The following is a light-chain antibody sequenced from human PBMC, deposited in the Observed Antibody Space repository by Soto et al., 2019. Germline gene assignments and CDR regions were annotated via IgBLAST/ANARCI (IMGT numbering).Light chain of an antibody. J-gene: IGKJ1*01. Sequence: RMTQSASSLSASTGDRVTITCRASQGISSYLAWYQQKPGKAPKLLIYAASTLQSGVPSRFSGSGSGTDFTLTISCLQSEDFATYYCQQYYSYPRTFGQGTKVDIK. V-gene: IGKV1-8*01. CDR2: AAS. CDR1: QGISSY. CDR3: QQYYSYPRT.